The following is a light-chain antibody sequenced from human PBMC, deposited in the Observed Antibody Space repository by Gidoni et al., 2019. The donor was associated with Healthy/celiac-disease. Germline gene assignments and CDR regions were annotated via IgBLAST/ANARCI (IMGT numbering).Light chain of an antibody. CDR2: EVS. CDR3: CSYAGSSTFWV. CDR1: SSDVGSYNL. J-gene: IGLJ3*02. Sequence: QSALTQPASVSRSPRQSITISCTGTSSDVGSYNLVSWYQQPPGKAPKLMIYEVSKRPSGVSNRFSGSKSGNTASLTISGLQAEDEADYYCCSYAGSSTFWVFGGGTKLTVL. V-gene: IGLV2-23*02.